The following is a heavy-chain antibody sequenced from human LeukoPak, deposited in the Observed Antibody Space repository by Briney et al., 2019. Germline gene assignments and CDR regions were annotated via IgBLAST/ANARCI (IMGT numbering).Heavy chain of an antibody. J-gene: IGHJ6*03. V-gene: IGHV1-69*05. CDR2: IMPLFNTA. Sequence: PGASVKVSCKASGYTFTGYYMHWVRQAPGQGLEWMGGIMPLFNTANYAQQFQGRVTITTDESTSTAYMELSSLRFEDTAMYYCARVDRYHYYLDVWGKGTTVTVSS. CDR3: ARVDRYHYYLDV. CDR1: GYTFTGYY.